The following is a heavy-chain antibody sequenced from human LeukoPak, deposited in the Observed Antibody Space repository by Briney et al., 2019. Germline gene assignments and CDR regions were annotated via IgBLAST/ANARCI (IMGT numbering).Heavy chain of an antibody. CDR1: GFTFSSFA. D-gene: IGHD3-10*01. CDR3: AWSRGPGSHWFDP. CDR2: VSDTT. J-gene: IGHJ5*02. Sequence: GGSLRLSCAASGFTFSSFALSWVRQAPGKGPEWVSTVSDTTYYADSVRGRFTISRDDSKNTLYLQMDSLRAEDTAIYSCAWSRGPGSHWFDPWGQGTLVTVPS. V-gene: IGHV3-23*01.